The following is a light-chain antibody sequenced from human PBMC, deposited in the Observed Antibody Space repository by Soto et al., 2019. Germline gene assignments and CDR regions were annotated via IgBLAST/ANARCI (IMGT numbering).Light chain of an antibody. CDR3: AALNDSLNGPV. CDR2: SNN. J-gene: IGLJ2*01. V-gene: IGLV1-44*01. CDR1: SSNIGSNT. Sequence: QSVLTQPPSASGTPGQRVTISCSGSSSNIGSNTVNWYQQLPGTAPKLLIYSNNQRPSGVPDRFSGSKSGTSASLAISGLQSEDEADYYCAALNDSLNGPVFGGGTQLTVL.